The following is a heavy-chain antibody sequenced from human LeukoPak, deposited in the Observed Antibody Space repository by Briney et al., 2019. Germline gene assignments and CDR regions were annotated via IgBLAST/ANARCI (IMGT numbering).Heavy chain of an antibody. D-gene: IGHD2-2*02. CDR2: ISSGGSYI. J-gene: IGHJ6*03. V-gene: IGHV3-21*01. CDR3: VRNPGYCSESSCYSNYMDV. Sequence: GGSLRLSCAASGFTFSNYKMNWVRQAPGKGLEWVSSISSGGSYIFYADSVKGRFTISRDNAGDALYLQRNSLRAEDTAVYYCVRNPGYCSESSCYSNYMDVWGKGTTVTVSS. CDR1: GFTFSNYK.